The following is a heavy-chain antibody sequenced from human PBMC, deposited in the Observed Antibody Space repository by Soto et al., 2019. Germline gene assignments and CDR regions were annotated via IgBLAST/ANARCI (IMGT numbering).Heavy chain of an antibody. Sequence: GGSLRLSCAASGFTFSNYAMSWVRQAPGKGLEWVSIISGSGGSTYYADSVKGRFTISRDNSKNTLYLQMNSLRAENKTKNYCATLDTGIVIDLFDYWGQGTLVTVSS. V-gene: IGHV3-23*01. CDR1: GFTFSNYA. J-gene: IGHJ4*02. D-gene: IGHD5-18*01. CDR3: ATLDTGIVIDLFDY. CDR2: ISGSGGST.